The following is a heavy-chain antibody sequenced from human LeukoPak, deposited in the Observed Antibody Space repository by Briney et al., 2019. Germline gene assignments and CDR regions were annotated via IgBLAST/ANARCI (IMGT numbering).Heavy chain of an antibody. D-gene: IGHD4-17*01. CDR3: ARIYGI. Sequence: GGSLRLSYAASGFTFSSYAMHWVRQAPGKGLEWVAVISYDGSNKYYADSVKGRFTISRDNSKNTLYLQMNSLRAEDTAVYYCARIYGIWGQGTMVTVSS. J-gene: IGHJ3*02. V-gene: IGHV3-30-3*01. CDR2: ISYDGSNK. CDR1: GFTFSSYA.